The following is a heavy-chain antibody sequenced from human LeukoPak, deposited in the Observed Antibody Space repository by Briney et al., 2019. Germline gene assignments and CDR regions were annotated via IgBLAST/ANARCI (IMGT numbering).Heavy chain of an antibody. Sequence: PGGSLRLSCAASGFTFSTYGIHWVRQAPGKGLEWVANIKQDGSEKYYVDSVKGRFTISRDNAKNSLYLQMNSLRAEDTAVYYCARDRPGGYSSGWYWGKYYYYGMDVWGQGTTVTVSS. CDR3: ARDRPGGYSSGWYWGKYYYYGMDV. CDR1: GFTFSTYG. J-gene: IGHJ6*02. CDR2: IKQDGSEK. D-gene: IGHD6-19*01. V-gene: IGHV3-7*01.